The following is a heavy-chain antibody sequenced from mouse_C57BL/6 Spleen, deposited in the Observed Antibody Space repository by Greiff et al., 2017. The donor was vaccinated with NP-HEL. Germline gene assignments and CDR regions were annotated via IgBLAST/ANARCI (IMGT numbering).Heavy chain of an antibody. CDR2: IYPGDGDT. CDR1: GYAFSSSW. Sequence: QVQLQQSGPELVKPGASVKISCKASGYAFSSSWMNWVKQRPGKGLEWIGRIYPGDGDTNYNGKFKGKATLTADKSSSTAYMQLSSLTSEDSAVYFCARKVATRGFAYWGQGTLVTVSA. J-gene: IGHJ3*01. D-gene: IGHD1-1*01. CDR3: ARKVATRGFAY. V-gene: IGHV1-82*01.